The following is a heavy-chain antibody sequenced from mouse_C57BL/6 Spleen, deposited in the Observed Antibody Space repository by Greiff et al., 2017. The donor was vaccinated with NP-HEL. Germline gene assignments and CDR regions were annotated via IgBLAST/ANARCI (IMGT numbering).Heavy chain of an antibody. CDR1: GYTFTDYE. V-gene: IGHV1-15*01. CDR2: IDPETGGT. Sequence: QVQLQQSGAELVRPGASVTLSCKASGYTFTDYEMHWVKQTPVHGLEWIGAIDPETGGTAYNQKFKGKAILTADKSSSTAYMELRSLTSEDSAVYYCTRSDDGFDYWGQGTTLTVSS. J-gene: IGHJ2*01. CDR3: TRSDDGFDY. D-gene: IGHD2-3*01.